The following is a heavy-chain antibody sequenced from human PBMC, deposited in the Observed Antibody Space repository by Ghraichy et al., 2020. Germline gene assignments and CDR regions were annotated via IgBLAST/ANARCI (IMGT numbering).Heavy chain of an antibody. CDR1: GYTFTAYY. D-gene: IGHD2/OR15-2a*01. CDR3: ARERDASMASYYYYGLDV. Sequence: ASVKVSCKASGYTFTAYYLHWVRQAPGQGLEWMGWINPHSGATNSAQRFQGWVTMTRDTSISTAYMELSRLTSDDTAIYYCARERDASMASYYYYGLDVWGQGTTVTVSS. CDR2: INPHSGAT. V-gene: IGHV1-2*04. J-gene: IGHJ6*02.